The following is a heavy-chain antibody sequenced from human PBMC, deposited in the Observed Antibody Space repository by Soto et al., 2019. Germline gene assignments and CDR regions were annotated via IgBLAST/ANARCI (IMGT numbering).Heavy chain of an antibody. CDR1: GFTFSSYG. CDR2: IWYDGSNK. CDR3: ARDQKGSSSWPKSINTYYGMDV. V-gene: IGHV3-33*01. J-gene: IGHJ6*02. D-gene: IGHD6-13*01. Sequence: GGSLRLSCAASGFTFSSYGMHWVRQAPGKGLEWVAVIWYDGSNKYYADSVKGRFTISRDNSKNTLYLQMNSLRAEDTAVYYCARDQKGSSSWPKSINTYYGMDVWGQGTTVTVSS.